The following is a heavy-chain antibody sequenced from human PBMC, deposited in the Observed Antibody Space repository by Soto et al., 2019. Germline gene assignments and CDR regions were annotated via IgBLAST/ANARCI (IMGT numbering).Heavy chain of an antibody. CDR2: IYPSDSDT. D-gene: IGHD3-3*01. V-gene: IGHV5-51*01. CDR3: ARGGVSTRTFDY. J-gene: IGHJ4*02. Sequence: PGESLKISCKGSGYNFAGYWLACVRQMPGKGLELMVIIYPSDSDTRYRPSFQGQVTISADKSISSAYLQWSSLRASDTAMYYCARGGVSTRTFDYGGQGTPVTVSS. CDR1: GYNFAGYW.